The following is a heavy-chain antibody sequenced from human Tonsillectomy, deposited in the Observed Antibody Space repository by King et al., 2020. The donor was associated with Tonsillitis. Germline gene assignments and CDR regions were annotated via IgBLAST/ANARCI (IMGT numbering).Heavy chain of an antibody. CDR2: ISSSSSTK. Sequence: VQLVESGGGLVQPGGSLRLSCAASGFTFSSYSMNWVRQAPGKGLECISYISSSSSTKHYAGSVKGRFTISRDNAKNSLYLQMNSLRAEDTAVYYCARAGYCSSVSCFRPYNWFDPWGQGTLVTVSS. J-gene: IGHJ5*02. V-gene: IGHV3-48*01. CDR3: ARAGYCSSVSCFRPYNWFDP. CDR1: GFTFSSYS. D-gene: IGHD2-2*01.